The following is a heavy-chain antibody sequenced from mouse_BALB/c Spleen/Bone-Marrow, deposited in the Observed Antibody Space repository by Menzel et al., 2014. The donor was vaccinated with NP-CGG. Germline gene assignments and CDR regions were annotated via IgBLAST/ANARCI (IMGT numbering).Heavy chain of an antibody. Sequence: VQLVESGAELVKPGLQGNGPGKVLAKPLTNTNLNGWNRSLEKAFRWMERINPSNGGTNFNEKFKSKATLTVDKSSSTAKMQLSSLTSEDSAVYYCTRVDFLYYYVMDYWGQGTSVTVSS. CDR1: AKPLTNT. CDR3: TRVDFLYYYVMDY. V-gene: IGHV1S81*02. CDR2: INPSNGGT. J-gene: IGHJ4*01. D-gene: IGHD2-3*01.